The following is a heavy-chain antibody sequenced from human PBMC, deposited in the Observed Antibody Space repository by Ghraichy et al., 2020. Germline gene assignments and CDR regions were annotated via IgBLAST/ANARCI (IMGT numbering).Heavy chain of an antibody. Sequence: GGSLRLSCAASGFTFSNYGMIWVRQTPGKGLEWVSAISDDGRSTYYADSVKGRFTISRDNSKNTLYLQLSRLSAEDTAIYYCAKRIQYSSSSHYLDSWGQGSLVTVSS. J-gene: IGHJ4*02. D-gene: IGHD6-6*01. CDR3: AKRIQYSSSSHYLDS. CDR1: GFTFSNYG. CDR2: ISDDGRST. V-gene: IGHV3-23*01.